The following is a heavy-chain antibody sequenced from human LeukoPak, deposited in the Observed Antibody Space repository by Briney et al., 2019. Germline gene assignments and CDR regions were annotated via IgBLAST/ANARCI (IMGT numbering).Heavy chain of an antibody. J-gene: IGHJ4*02. CDR1: GGSISSSSYY. CDR2: IYYSGHT. D-gene: IGHD5-18*01. CDR3: AREISSWIQLWLRGGYFDY. Sequence: SETLSLTCTVSGGSISSSSYYWGWIRQPPGKGLEWIGSIYYSGHTYYNPSLESRITISVDTSKNQFSLKLSSVTAADTAVYYCAREISSWIQLWLRGGYFDYWGQGTLVTVSS. V-gene: IGHV4-39*02.